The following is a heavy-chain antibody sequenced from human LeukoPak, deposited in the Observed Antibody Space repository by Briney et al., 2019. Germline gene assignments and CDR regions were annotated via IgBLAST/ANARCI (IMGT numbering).Heavy chain of an antibody. D-gene: IGHD2-21*01. J-gene: IGHJ4*02. CDR3: AREGPRGDSQFDY. CDR2: IWYDGSNK. V-gene: IGHV3-33*01. CDR1: GFTFSSYG. Sequence: GRSLRLSCAASGFTFSSYGMHWVRQAPGKGLEWVALIWYDGSNKYYTDSVKGRLTISRDNSKNTLYLQMNSLRAEDTAIYYCAREGPRGDSQFDYWGQGTLVTVSS.